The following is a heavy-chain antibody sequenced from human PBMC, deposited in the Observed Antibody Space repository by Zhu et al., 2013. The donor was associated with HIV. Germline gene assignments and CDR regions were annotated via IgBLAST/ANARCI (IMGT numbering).Heavy chain of an antibody. CDR1: GYTFTGYY. CDR2: LDPNSGGT. D-gene: IGHD1-26*01. CDR3: ARTSGSYYAFDP. J-gene: IGHJ5*02. Sequence: VQLVQSGAEVKKPGASVKVSCKASGYTFTGYYMHWVRQAPGQGLEWMGWLDPNSGGTNYAQKFQGRVTLTRDTSISTAYMELSSLTSDDTAMYYCARTSGSYYAFDPWGQGTLVTVSS. V-gene: IGHV1-2*02.